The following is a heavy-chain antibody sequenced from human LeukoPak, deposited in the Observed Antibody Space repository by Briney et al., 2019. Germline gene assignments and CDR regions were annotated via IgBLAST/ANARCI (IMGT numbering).Heavy chain of an antibody. D-gene: IGHD3-16*02. CDR2: IYYSGST. Sequence: TSETLSLTCTVSGGSISSHYWSWIRQPPGRGLEWIGYIYYSGSTNYNPSLKSRVTISVDTSKNQFSLKLSSVPAADTAVYYCARQGSFFWFDPWGQGTLVTVSS. J-gene: IGHJ5*02. CDR1: GGSISSHY. CDR3: ARQGSFFWFDP. V-gene: IGHV4-59*08.